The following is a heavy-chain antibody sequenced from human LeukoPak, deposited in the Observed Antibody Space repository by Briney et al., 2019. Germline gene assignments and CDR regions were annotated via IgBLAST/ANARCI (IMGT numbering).Heavy chain of an antibody. D-gene: IGHD3-10*01. Sequence: SGGSLRLSCAASGFTFNAYTMSWVRQAPGKGLEWVGRIKSKTDGGTTDYAAPVKGRFTISRDDSKNTLYLQMNSLKTEDTAVYYCLRDWYGSGSYWQIRESYFDYWGQGTLVTVSS. V-gene: IGHV3-15*01. CDR3: LRDWYGSGSYWQIRESYFDY. J-gene: IGHJ4*02. CDR1: GFTFNAYT. CDR2: IKSKTDGGTT.